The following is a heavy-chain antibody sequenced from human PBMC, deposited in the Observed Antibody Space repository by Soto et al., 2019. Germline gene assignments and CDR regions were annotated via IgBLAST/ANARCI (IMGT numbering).Heavy chain of an antibody. Sequence: EVQLVESGGGLVQPGRSLRLSCAASGFTFDDFAMHWVRQAPGKGLEWVSGIRWNSSMIGYEDSVKGRFTISRDKAKIVLYLEMNSLSPEDTALSFCATDNRADRGASDYWRQGTLVSVS. CDR1: GFTFDDFA. CDR3: ATDNRADRGASDY. D-gene: IGHD3-10*01. V-gene: IGHV3-9*01. CDR2: IRWNSSMI. J-gene: IGHJ4*02.